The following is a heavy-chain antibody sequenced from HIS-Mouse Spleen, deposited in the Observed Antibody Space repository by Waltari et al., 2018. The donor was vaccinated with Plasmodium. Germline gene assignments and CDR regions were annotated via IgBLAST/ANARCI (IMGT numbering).Heavy chain of an antibody. CDR1: GFTFSSYW. Sequence: EVQLVESGGGLVQPGGSLRLSCAASGFTFSSYWMHGVRQAPGKGLVWVSRINSDGSSTSYADSVKGRFTISRDNAKNTLYLQMNSLRAEDTAVYYCARVGDFWSGYCNDYWGQGTLVTVSS. CDR3: ARVGDFWSGYCNDY. D-gene: IGHD3-3*01. CDR2: INSDGSST. J-gene: IGHJ4*02. V-gene: IGHV3-74*01.